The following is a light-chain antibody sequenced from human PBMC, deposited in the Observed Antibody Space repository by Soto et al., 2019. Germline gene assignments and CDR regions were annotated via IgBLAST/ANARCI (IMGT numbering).Light chain of an antibody. V-gene: IGKV3-20*01. CDR1: QSVSGSY. CDR3: QQYGSSPRA. CDR2: DVS. J-gene: IGKJ1*01. Sequence: EIVLTQSPGTLSLSPGEGATLSCRASQSVSGSYLAWYQHKPGQAPRLLIYDVSSRTTGIPDRFSGSGSGTDFTLTISRLEPEDFAVYYCQQYGSSPRAFGQGTKVDIK.